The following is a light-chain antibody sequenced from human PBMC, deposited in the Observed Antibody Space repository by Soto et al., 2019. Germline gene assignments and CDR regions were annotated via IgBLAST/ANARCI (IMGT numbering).Light chain of an antibody. CDR2: DVS. V-gene: IGLV2-11*01. J-gene: IGLJ1*01. CDR1: SSDVGGYNY. Sequence: QSVLTQPRSVSGSPGQSVTISCTGTSSDVGGYNYVSWYQQHPGKAPKLMIYDVSKRPSGVPDRFSGSKFGNTASLTISGLQAEDEADYYCCSYASSYTLWVFGTGTKLTVL. CDR3: CSYASSYTLWV.